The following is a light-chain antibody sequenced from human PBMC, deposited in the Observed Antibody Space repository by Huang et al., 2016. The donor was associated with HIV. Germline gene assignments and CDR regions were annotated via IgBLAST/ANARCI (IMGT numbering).Light chain of an antibody. CDR1: PSINGD. V-gene: IGKV3-15*01. J-gene: IGKJ2*01. Sequence: EIVMTQSPATLSVSPGERATLSCTASPSINGDLAWYQQKPGQPPRLLIYDTSTRATGVAGRCSGSGSGTEFTLTISGLQSADFAMYYCQLYNKSPPYTFGRGTKVEI. CDR3: QLYNKSPPYT. CDR2: DTS.